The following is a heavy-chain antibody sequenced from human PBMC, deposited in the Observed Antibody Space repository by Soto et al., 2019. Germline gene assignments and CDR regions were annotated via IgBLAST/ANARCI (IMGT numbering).Heavy chain of an antibody. CDR1: GGSMRNVY. D-gene: IGHD2-15*01. V-gene: IGHV4-59*01. CDR2: IFHSGNA. CDR3: ARAHAPTLPFDY. J-gene: IGHJ4*01. Sequence: PSETLSLTCTVSGGSMRNVYWSWIRQSPGKGLEWIGFIFHSGNAKYNPSIKSRVTMSIDTSKSQFSLSLDSVTGADTAVYFCARAHAPTLPFDYWGQGTLVTVSS.